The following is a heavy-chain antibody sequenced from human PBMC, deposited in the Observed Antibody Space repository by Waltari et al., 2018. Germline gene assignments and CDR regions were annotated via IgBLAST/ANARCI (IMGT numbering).Heavy chain of an antibody. CDR2: IYYSGST. CDR1: GGSISSSSYS. D-gene: IGHD6-6*01. J-gene: IGHJ5*02. CDR3: ARLVSFNWFDP. V-gene: IGHV4-39*07. Sequence: LQLQESGPGLVKPSETLSLTCTVSGGSISSSSYSRGWIRQPPGKGLEWIGSIYYSGSTYYNPSLKSRVTISVDTSKNQFSLKLSAVTAADTAVYYCARLVSFNWFDPWGQGTLVTVSS.